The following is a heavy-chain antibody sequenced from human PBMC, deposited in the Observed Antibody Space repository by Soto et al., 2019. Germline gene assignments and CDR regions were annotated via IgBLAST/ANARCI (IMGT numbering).Heavy chain of an antibody. J-gene: IGHJ6*02. CDR3: ARYVDTAFYYYYGMDV. Sequence: GESLKISCKGSGFSFTTYWIAWVRQMPGKGLEWMGIIYPGDSKTTYSPSFQGQVTISADKSISTAYLQWSSLKASDTAMYYCARYVDTAFYYYYGMDVWGQGTTVTVSS. D-gene: IGHD5-18*01. V-gene: IGHV5-51*01. CDR2: IYPGDSKT. CDR1: GFSFTTYW.